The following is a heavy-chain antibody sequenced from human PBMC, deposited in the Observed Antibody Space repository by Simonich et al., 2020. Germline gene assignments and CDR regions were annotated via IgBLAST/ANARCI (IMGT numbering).Heavy chain of an antibody. CDR1: GYTFTSDG. Sequence: QVQLVQSGAEVKKPGASVKVSCKASGYTFTSDGISLMRQAPGQGLEWMGWISDYHGKTNGAQKHQGRVTMTTDTSTSTAYRELRSLRSDDTAVYYCARSTTGTTAFDIWGQGTMITVSS. CDR2: ISDYHGKT. D-gene: IGHD1-1*01. V-gene: IGHV1-18*01. CDR3: ARSTTGTTAFDI. J-gene: IGHJ3*02.